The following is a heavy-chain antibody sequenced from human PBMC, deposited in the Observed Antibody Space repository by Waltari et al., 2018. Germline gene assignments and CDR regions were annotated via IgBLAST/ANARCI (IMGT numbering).Heavy chain of an antibody. V-gene: IGHV3-23*01. D-gene: IGHD3-10*01. CDR3: ARVIGSGSYHYFDY. J-gene: IGHJ4*02. CDR2: SRRSGGGT. Sequence: EVQLLESGGTLVQPGGSLRLSCEASGFTFDHYALTWVRQAPGKGLEWVSVSRRSGGGTYFADSLKGRFSISRDNSKNTLFLQMSSLRVEDTAMYYCARVIGSGSYHYFDYWGQGTLVTVSS. CDR1: GFTFDHYA.